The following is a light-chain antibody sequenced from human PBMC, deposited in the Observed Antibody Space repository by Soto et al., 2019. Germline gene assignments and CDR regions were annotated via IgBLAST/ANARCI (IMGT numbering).Light chain of an antibody. CDR2: DVS. J-gene: IGLJ1*01. CDR1: SSDVGAYRY. V-gene: IGLV2-14*01. CDR3: SSYKSSTTYV. Sequence: QSVLTQPASVSGSPGQSITISCTGTSSDVGAYRYVSWYQQHPGKAPKLIIYDVSDRPSGISNRFSGSKSDNTASLTISGLQAEDEAAYYCSSYKSSTTYVFGTGTKVTVL.